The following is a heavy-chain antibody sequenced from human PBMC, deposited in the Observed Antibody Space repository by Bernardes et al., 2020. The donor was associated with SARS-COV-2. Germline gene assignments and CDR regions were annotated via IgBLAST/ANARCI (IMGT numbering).Heavy chain of an antibody. CDR3: ARSAGMDV. V-gene: IGHV3-64*04. J-gene: IGHJ6*02. Sequence: GGSLRLSCSASGFTFSFFDMHWVRQAPGKGLEYVSGINSDGDSTFYVDTVKGRFTISRDNAKNLVFLQMNSLRAEDTAVFYCARSAGMDVWGQGTMVTVSS. CDR2: INSDGDST. CDR1: GFTFSFFD.